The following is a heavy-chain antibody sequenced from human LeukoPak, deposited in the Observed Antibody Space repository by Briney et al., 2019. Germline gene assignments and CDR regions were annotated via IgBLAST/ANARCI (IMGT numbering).Heavy chain of an antibody. J-gene: IGHJ4*02. CDR2: IYPGDSDT. D-gene: IGHD5-12*01. CDR3: ARRSISYSGYDLYYFDY. V-gene: IGHV5-51*01. CDR1: GYSFTSYW. Sequence: GESLKISCKGSGYSFTSYWIGWVRQMPGKGLEWMGIIYPGDSDTRYSPSFQGQVTISADKSISTAYLQWSSLKASDTAMYYCARRSISYSGYDLYYFDYWGQGTLVTVSS.